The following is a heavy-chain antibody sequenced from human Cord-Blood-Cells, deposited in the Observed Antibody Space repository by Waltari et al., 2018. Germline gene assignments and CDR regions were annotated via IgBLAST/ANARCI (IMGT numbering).Heavy chain of an antibody. CDR2: INPNSGGT. CDR1: GYTFTGYY. D-gene: IGHD6-13*01. CDR3: ARGGRMNSSSWYYYYYYMDV. Sequence: QVQLVQSGAEVKKPGASVKVSCKASGYTFTGYYRHWVRQAPGQGLEWMGWINPNSGGTNDAQKFQGRVTMTRDTSISTAYMELSRLRSDDTAVYYCARGGRMNSSSWYYYYYYMDVWGKGTTVTVSS. V-gene: IGHV1-2*02. J-gene: IGHJ6*03.